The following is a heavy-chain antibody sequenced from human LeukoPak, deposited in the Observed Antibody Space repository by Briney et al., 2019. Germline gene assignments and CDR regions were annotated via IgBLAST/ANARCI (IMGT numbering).Heavy chain of an antibody. D-gene: IGHD3-22*01. Sequence: GGSLRLSCAASGFTVSNNYMTWVRQAPGKGLEWVSVIYRGGSTYYADSVKGRFTVSRDNSKHTLYLQMNSLRVEDTAVYHCARVTYYYDSSGETTYFDYWGQGTLVTVSS. CDR3: ARVTYYYDSSGETTYFDY. J-gene: IGHJ4*02. CDR1: GFTVSNNY. V-gene: IGHV3-66*02. CDR2: IYRGGST.